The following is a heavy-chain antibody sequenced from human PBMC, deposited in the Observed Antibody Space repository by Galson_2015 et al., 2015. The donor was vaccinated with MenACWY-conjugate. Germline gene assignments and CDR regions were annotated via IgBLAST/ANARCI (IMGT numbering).Heavy chain of an antibody. Sequence: SLRLSCAGSGFTFDDHGMYWVRQAPGKGPEWVSSINWNGDRTGYADSVKGRFTISRDNAKNSLYLQMNNLRAEDRAFYHCARGVEQWLVRPSTHFDIWGQGTLLTVSS. D-gene: IGHD6-19*01. V-gene: IGHV3-20*01. CDR1: GFTFDDHG. CDR2: INWNGDRT. J-gene: IGHJ3*02. CDR3: ARGVEQWLVRPSTHFDI.